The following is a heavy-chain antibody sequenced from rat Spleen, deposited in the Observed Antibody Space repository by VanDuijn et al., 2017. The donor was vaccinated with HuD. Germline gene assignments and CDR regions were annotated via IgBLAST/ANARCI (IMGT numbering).Heavy chain of an antibody. V-gene: IGHV3-1*01. D-gene: IGHD1-10*01. CDR3: ASITSYWYFDL. CDR2: ISYSGSS. J-gene: IGHJ1*01. CDR1: GYSITSSY. Sequence: EVQLQESGPGLVKPSQSLSLTCSVTGYSITSSYRWNWIRKFPGNEMEWIGHISYSGSSNYHPSLKSRISFSRDTSRNQFFLQLNSVTTEDTATYYCASITSYWYFDLWGPGTMVTVSS.